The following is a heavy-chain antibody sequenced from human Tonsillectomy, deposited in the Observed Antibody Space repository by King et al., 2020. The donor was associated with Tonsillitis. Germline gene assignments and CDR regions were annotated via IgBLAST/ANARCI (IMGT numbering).Heavy chain of an antibody. CDR1: GFTFSTYA. Sequence: VQLVESGGGVVQPGRSLKLSCAASGFTFSTYAMHWVRKAPGKGLEWVAVISSDGRTKFYADSVKGRFTISRDNFMTSLYLQMNSLRAEDTAVYYCARARLWFGELLSGYGDYWGQGTLVTVSS. CDR2: ISSDGRTK. D-gene: IGHD3-10*01. V-gene: IGHV3-30*01. J-gene: IGHJ4*02. CDR3: ARARLWFGELLSGYGDY.